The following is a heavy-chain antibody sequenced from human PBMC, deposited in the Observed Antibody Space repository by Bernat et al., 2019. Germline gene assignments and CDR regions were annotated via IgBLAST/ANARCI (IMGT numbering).Heavy chain of an antibody. CDR3: ARRDCSGGSCHLYFDY. CDR1: GGSISSSSYY. Sequence: QLQLQESGPGLVKPSETLSLTCTVSGGSISSSSYYWGWIRQPPGKGLEWIGSIYYSGRTYYNPSLKSRVTISVDTSKNQFSLKLGSVTAADTAVYYCARRDCSGGSCHLYFDYWGQGTLVTVSS. J-gene: IGHJ4*02. V-gene: IGHV4-39*01. D-gene: IGHD2-15*01. CDR2: IYYSGRT.